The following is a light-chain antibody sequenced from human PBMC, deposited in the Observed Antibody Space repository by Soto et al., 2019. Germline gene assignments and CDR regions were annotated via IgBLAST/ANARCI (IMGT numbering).Light chain of an antibody. CDR2: GAS. Sequence: EVLMTQSPATLSVSPGERLTLSCRASQSVRSNLAWYQQTPGQTPRLLIYGASSRDTGIPDRFSGSGSGTDFTLTISRLEPEDFEVFYCQHYDSLPITFGQGTRLEIK. V-gene: IGKV3-20*01. J-gene: IGKJ5*01. CDR1: QSVRSN. CDR3: QHYDSLPIT.